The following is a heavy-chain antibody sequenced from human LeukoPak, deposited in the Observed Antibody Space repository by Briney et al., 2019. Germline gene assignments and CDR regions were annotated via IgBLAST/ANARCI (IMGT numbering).Heavy chain of an antibody. CDR1: GFTFSSYG. CDR2: IWYDGSNK. V-gene: IGHV3-33*01. D-gene: IGHD3-22*01. CDR3: ARDPANYYDSSGYYTDECYYYGMDV. J-gene: IGHJ6*02. Sequence: GRSLRLSCAASGFTFSSYGMHWVRQAPGKGLEWVAVIWYDGSNKYYADSVKGRFTISRDNSKNTLYLQMNSLRAEDTAVYYCARDPANYYDSSGYYTDECYYYGMDVWGQGTTVTVSS.